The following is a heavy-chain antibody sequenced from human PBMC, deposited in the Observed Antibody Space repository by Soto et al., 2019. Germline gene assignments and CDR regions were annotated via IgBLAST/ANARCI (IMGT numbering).Heavy chain of an antibody. D-gene: IGHD2-21*02. CDR2: IIPIFGTA. J-gene: IGHJ4*02. CDR3: ARVSYCGGDCYSGDFDY. V-gene: IGHV1-69*01. CDR1: GGTFSSYA. Sequence: QVQLVQSGAEVKKPGSSVMVSCKASGGTFSSYAISWVRQAPGQGLEWMGGIIPIFGTANYAQKFQGRVTITADESTSTAYMELSSLRSEDTAVYYCARVSYCGGDCYSGDFDYWGQGTLVTVSS.